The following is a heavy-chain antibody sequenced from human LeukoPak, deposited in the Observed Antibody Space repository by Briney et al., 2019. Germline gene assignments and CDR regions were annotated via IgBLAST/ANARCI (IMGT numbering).Heavy chain of an antibody. CDR1: GDSISSSSNY. Sequence: PSETLSLTCTVSGDSISSSSNYWGWIRQPPGKGLEWIGSIYYSGSTYYNPSLKSRVTISVDTSKNQFSLKLSSVTAADTAVYYCARGLDIVVVPAAAAFDYWGQGTLVTVSS. J-gene: IGHJ4*02. CDR3: ARGLDIVVVPAAAAFDY. D-gene: IGHD2-2*01. CDR2: IYYSGST. V-gene: IGHV4-39*01.